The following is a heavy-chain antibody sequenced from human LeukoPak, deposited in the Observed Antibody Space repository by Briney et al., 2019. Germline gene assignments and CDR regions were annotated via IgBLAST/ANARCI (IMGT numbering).Heavy chain of an antibody. Sequence: GGSLRLSCAASGFNFSSHWMSWVRQAPGKGLEWVANIGQDGTEKNYVDSVKGRFTISRDNAKNSLYLQISSLRAADTAVYHCARGYCSGTSCFGAFDIWGQGTMVPVSS. CDR2: IGQDGTEK. D-gene: IGHD2-2*01. J-gene: IGHJ3*02. CDR1: GFNFSSHW. V-gene: IGHV3-7*01. CDR3: ARGYCSGTSCFGAFDI.